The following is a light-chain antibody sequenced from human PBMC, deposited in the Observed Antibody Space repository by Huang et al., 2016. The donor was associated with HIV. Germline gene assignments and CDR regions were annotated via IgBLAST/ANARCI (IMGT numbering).Light chain of an antibody. CDR3: QRYNNAPYT. CDR1: PGIGNF. V-gene: IGKV1-27*01. J-gene: IGKJ2*01. Sequence: DIQLTQSPSSLSTSVGDTVTITCRASPGIGNFLAWYQQKTGKVPKLLIYAASTLHSAFPSRCAGSGSGTDFTLTISSLQPEDVATYYCQRYNNAPYTFGQGTKLDIK. CDR2: AAS.